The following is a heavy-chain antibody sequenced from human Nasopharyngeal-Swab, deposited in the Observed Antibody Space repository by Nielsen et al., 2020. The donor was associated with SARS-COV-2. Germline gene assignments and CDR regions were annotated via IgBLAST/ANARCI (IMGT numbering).Heavy chain of an antibody. CDR1: GYTFTSYG. CDR3: AREPPLGYCSSTSCPGWFDP. D-gene: IGHD2-2*01. V-gene: IGHV1-18*01. J-gene: IGHJ5*02. CDR2: ISAYNGNT. Sequence: GESLKISCKASGYTFTSYGISWVRQAPGQGLEWMGWISAYNGNTNYAQKLQGRVTMTTDTSTSTAYMELRSLRSDDTAVYYCAREPPLGYCSSTSCPGWFDPWGQGTLVTVSS.